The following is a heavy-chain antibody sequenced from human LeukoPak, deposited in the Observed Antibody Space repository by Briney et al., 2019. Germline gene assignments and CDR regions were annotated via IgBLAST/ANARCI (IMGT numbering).Heavy chain of an antibody. CDR2: ISSGSSYI. CDR3: ASSYCSGGSCYEYYFDY. Sequence: GGSLRLSCAASGFTFSSYSMNWVRQAPGKGLEWVSSISSGSSYIYYADSVKGRFTISRDNAKNSLYLQMNSLRAEDTAVYYCASSYCSGGSCYEYYFDYWGQGTLVTVSS. D-gene: IGHD2-15*01. V-gene: IGHV3-21*01. CDR1: GFTFSSYS. J-gene: IGHJ4*02.